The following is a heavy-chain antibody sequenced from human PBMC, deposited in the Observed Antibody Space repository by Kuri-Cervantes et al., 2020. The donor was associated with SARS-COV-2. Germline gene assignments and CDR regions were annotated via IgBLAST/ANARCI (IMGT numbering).Heavy chain of an antibody. J-gene: IGHJ4*02. V-gene: IGHV4-39*07. CDR2: IYYSGST. Sequence: WVRQAPGKGLEWVGSIYYSGSTYYNPSLKSRVTISVDRSKNQFSLKLSSVTAADTAVYYCAREKGDCSSTSRSDISFDYWGQGTLVTVSS. D-gene: IGHD2-2*01. CDR3: AREKGDCSSTSRSDISFDY.